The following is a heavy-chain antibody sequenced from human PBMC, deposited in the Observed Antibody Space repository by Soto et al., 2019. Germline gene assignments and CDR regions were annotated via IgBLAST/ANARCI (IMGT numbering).Heavy chain of an antibody. CDR1: GFTLSSYG. D-gene: IGHD3-3*01. J-gene: IGHJ3*01. V-gene: IGHV3-7*01. CDR2: IKQDGSEK. Sequence: PGGSLRLSCAASGFTLSSYGMSWVGQAPGKGMEWVANIKQDGSEKYYVDSVKGRFTISRDNAKNSLYLQMNSLRAEDTAVYYCALLYYDFSGGPQHSFDFRGLGTMVIVSS. CDR3: ALLYYDFSGGPQHSFDF.